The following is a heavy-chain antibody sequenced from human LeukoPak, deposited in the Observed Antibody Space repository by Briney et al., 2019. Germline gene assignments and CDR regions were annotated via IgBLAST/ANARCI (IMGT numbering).Heavy chain of an antibody. CDR1: GSTFTRYY. J-gene: IGHJ5*02. CDR2: INPNSGGT. CDR3: ASGRGYREWFDP. Sequence: GASVKVSCKASGSTFTRYYMHRGRQAPGQRLEWMGWINPNSGGTNYAQKFQGRVPMTRETSISTAYMELGRLRSDDTAVYYCASGRGYREWFDPWGQGTLVTVSS. D-gene: IGHD5-18*01. V-gene: IGHV1-2*02.